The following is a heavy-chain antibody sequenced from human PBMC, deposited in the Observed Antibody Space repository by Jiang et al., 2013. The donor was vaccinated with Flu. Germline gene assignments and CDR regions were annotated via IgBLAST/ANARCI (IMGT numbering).Heavy chain of an antibody. D-gene: IGHD2-2*01. CDR1: GYTFTSYY. Sequence: SGAEVKKPGASVKVSCKASGYTFTSYYMHWVRQAPGQGLEWMGIINPSGGSTSYAQKFQGRVTMTRDTSTSTVYMELSSLRSEDTAVYYCARTYCSSTSCYVPFLDYWGQGTLVTVSS. J-gene: IGHJ4*02. CDR3: ARTYCSSTSCYVPFLDY. V-gene: IGHV1-46*01. CDR2: INPSGGST.